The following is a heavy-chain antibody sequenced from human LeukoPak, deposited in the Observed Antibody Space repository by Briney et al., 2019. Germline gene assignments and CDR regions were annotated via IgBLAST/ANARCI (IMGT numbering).Heavy chain of an antibody. D-gene: IGHD3-10*01. V-gene: IGHV3-23*01. Sequence: GGSLRLSCAASGFTFNSYAMGWVRQAPGKGREGVSAVSGSGGNTYYADSVKGRFTISRDNSKNTLYLQMNSLRAEDTAVYYCAKDPTYYYGSGSPGPFDYWGQGTLVTVSS. J-gene: IGHJ4*02. CDR3: AKDPTYYYGSGSPGPFDY. CDR1: GFTFNSYA. CDR2: VSGSGGNT.